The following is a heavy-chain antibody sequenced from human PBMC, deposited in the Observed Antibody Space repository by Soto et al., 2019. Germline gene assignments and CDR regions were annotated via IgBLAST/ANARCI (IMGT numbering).Heavy chain of an antibody. V-gene: IGHV1-3*01. D-gene: IGHD6-13*01. CDR2: INAGNGNT. Sequence: ASVKVSCKASGYTFTSYAMHWVRQAPGQRLEWMGWINAGNGNTKYSQKFQGRVTITRDTSASTAYMELSSLRSEDTAVYYCARSHSGYSSSWHGDYYYGMDVWGQGTTVTVSS. J-gene: IGHJ6*02. CDR3: ARSHSGYSSSWHGDYYYGMDV. CDR1: GYTFTSYA.